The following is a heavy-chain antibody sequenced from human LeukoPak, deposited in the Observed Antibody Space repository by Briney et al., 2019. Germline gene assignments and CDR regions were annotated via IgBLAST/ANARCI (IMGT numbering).Heavy chain of an antibody. Sequence: GESLKISCKGSGYSFTSYWISCVRQMPGKGLEWMGRIDPSDSYTNYSPSFQGHVTISADKSISTAYLQWSSLKASDTAMYYCARRLAAAGDLNWFDPGGQGTLVTVSS. J-gene: IGHJ5*02. CDR1: GYSFTSYW. D-gene: IGHD6-13*01. CDR2: IDPSDSYT. V-gene: IGHV5-10-1*01. CDR3: ARRLAAAGDLNWFDP.